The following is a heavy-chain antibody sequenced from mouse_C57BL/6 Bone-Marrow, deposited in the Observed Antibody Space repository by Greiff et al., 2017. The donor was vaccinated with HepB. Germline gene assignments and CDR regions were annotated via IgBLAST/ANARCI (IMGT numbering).Heavy chain of an antibody. CDR1: GYTFTSYW. D-gene: IGHD2-4*01. Sequence: QVQLQQPGAELVKPGASVKLSCKASGYTFTSYWMQWVKQRPGQGLEWIGEIYPSDSYTNYNQKFKGKATLTVDTSSSTAYMQLSSLTSEDSAVYYCARHDYGRFAYWGQGTLVTVSA. CDR2: IYPSDSYT. CDR3: ARHDYGRFAY. V-gene: IGHV1-50*01. J-gene: IGHJ3*01.